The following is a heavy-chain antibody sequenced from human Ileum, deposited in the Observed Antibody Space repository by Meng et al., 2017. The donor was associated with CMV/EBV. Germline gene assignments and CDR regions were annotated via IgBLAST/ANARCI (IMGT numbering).Heavy chain of an antibody. Sequence: GESLKISCAASGFSFGTYWMTWVRQAPGKGLEWVANIKEDGSEKYYVDSVKGRFTISRDNVKNSLYLHMNSPRAEDTAVYFCARGLYSSGYWGQGALVTVSS. CDR2: IKEDGSEK. CDR1: GFSFGTYW. CDR3: ARGLYSSGY. D-gene: IGHD6-19*01. J-gene: IGHJ4*02. V-gene: IGHV3-7*01.